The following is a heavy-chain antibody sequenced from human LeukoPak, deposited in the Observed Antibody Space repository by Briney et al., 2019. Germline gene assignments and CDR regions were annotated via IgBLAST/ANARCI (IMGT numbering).Heavy chain of an antibody. CDR2: ISAYNGNT. J-gene: IGHJ3*02. D-gene: IGHD1-26*01. V-gene: IGHV1-18*01. Sequence: ASVKVSCKASGYTFTSYGISWVRQAPGQGLEWMGWISAYNGNTNYAQKLQGRVTMTTDTSTSTAYMELRSLRSDDTAVYYCARTYSGSYYAVDAFDIWGQGTMVTVSS. CDR1: GYTFTSYG. CDR3: ARTYSGSYYAVDAFDI.